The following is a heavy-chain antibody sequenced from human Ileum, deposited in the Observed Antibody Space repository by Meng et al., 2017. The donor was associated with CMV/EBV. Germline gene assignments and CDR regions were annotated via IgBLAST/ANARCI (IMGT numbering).Heavy chain of an antibody. V-gene: IGHV3-74*03. CDR3: ARGTFGPDF. J-gene: IGHJ4*02. CDR1: GFTFTNHW. Sequence: GGSLRLSCAASGFTFTNHWMHWVRQVPGKGLVWVSRINNDGSNSMYADSVKDRFTTSRDNTQNTLYLQMNSLRAEDTAIYYCARGTFGPDFWGQGALVTVSS. CDR2: INNDGSNS. D-gene: IGHD3-3*01.